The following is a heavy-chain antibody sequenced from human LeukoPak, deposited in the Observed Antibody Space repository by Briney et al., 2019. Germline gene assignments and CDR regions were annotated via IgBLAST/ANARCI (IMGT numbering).Heavy chain of an antibody. D-gene: IGHD3-10*01. CDR3: ARVRVGAYDFEY. V-gene: IGHV3-74*01. CDR2: INPDGGTT. Sequence: GGSLRLSCAASGFTLGSYWMHWVRHVPGKGLVWVSRINPDGGTTTYADSVKGRFTISRDNAKNTLYLQMNSLRAEDTAVYYCARVRVGAYDFEYWGQGTLVTVSS. CDR1: GFTLGSYW. J-gene: IGHJ4*02.